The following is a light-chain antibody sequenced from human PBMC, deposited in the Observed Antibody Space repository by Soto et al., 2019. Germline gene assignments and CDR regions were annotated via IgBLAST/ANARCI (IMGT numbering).Light chain of an antibody. CDR3: LQDYNYPRT. CDR1: QSISSY. J-gene: IGKJ1*01. CDR2: AAS. Sequence: DSKMTQSPSALSATVGDRVTITCRASQSISSYLNWYQQKPGKAPKLLIYAASSLQSGVPSRFSGSGSGTDFTLTISSLQPEDFATYYCLQDYNYPRTFGQGTKVDIK. V-gene: IGKV1-39*01.